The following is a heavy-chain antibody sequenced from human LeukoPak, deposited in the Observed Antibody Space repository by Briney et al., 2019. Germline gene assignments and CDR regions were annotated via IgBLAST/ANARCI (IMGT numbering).Heavy chain of an antibody. Sequence: ASVKVSCKASGGTFSSYAISWVRQAPGQGLERMGGIIPIFGTANYAQKFQGRVTITADKSTSTAYMELSSLRSEDTAVYYCARGDWNAGGDYWGQGTLVTVSS. CDR2: IIPIFGTA. J-gene: IGHJ4*02. CDR1: GGTFSSYA. V-gene: IGHV1-69*06. CDR3: ARGDWNAGGDY. D-gene: IGHD1-1*01.